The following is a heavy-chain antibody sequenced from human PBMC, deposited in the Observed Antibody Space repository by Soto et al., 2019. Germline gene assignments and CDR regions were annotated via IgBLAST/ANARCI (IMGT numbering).Heavy chain of an antibody. J-gene: IGHJ3*02. CDR3: ARGFYYDSGYWAAFDI. Sequence: ASVKVSCKASGYTFTGYYMHWVRQAPGQGLEWMGWINHNSGDTNYAQKFQGRVIMTRDTSISTAYMELSGLRCDDTAVYYCARGFYYDSGYWAAFDIWGQGTMVTVSS. V-gene: IGHV1-2*02. D-gene: IGHD3-22*01. CDR1: GYTFTGYY. CDR2: INHNSGDT.